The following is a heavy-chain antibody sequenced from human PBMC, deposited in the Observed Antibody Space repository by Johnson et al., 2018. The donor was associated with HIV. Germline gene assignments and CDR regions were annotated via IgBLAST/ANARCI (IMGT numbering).Heavy chain of an antibody. J-gene: IGHJ3*02. CDR1: GFTFSNYG. CDR3: AKGAQWLVLLDAFDI. Sequence: QVQLVESGGGVVQPGRSLRLSCAASGFTFSNYGMHWVRQAPGKGLEWVPLIRYDGSNKYYADSVKGRFTISRDNAKNSLYLQMNSLRAEDTGLYYCAKGAQWLVLLDAFDIWGQGTMVTVSS. D-gene: IGHD6-19*01. V-gene: IGHV3-30*02. CDR2: IRYDGSNK.